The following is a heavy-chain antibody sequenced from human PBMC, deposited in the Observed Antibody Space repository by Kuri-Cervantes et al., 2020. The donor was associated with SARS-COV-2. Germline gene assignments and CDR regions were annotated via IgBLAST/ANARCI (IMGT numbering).Heavy chain of an antibody. CDR2: ISGSGGST. CDR1: GFTFSSYS. CDR3: AKGYDFWSGYRLFDY. J-gene: IGHJ4*02. V-gene: IGHV3-23*01. D-gene: IGHD3-3*01. Sequence: GESLKISCAASGFTFSSYSMNWVRQAPGKGLEWVSAISGSGGSTYYADSVKGRFTISRDNSKNTLYLQMNSLRAEDTAVYYCAKGYDFWSGYRLFDYWGQGTLVTVSS.